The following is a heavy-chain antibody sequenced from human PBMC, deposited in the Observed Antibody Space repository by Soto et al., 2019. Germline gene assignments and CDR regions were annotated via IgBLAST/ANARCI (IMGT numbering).Heavy chain of an antibody. Sequence: GGALRLSCAASGFTFSSYAMSWVRQAPWKGLEWVSAISGSGGSTYYADSVKGRFTISRDKSKNTLYLQMNSLRAEDTALYYCAKGSNPGVQYYYMEVWGKGTTVTVSS. CDR1: GFTFSSYA. D-gene: IGHD2-8*01. J-gene: IGHJ6*03. CDR3: AKGSNPGVQYYYMEV. V-gene: IGHV3-23*01. CDR2: ISGSGGST.